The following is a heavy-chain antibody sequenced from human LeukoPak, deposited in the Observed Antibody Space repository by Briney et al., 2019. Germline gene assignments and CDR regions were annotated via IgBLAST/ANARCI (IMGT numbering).Heavy chain of an antibody. V-gene: IGHV3-30-3*01. J-gene: IGHJ4*02. CDR3: ARMRDGYKIFDY. D-gene: IGHD5-24*01. CDR1: GFTFSSYA. CDR2: ISYDGSNK. Sequence: GGSLRLSCAASGFTFSSYAMHWVRQAPGKGLEWVAVISYDGSNKYYADSVKGRFTISRDNSKNTLYLQMNSLRAEDTALYYCARMRDGYKIFDYWGQGTLVTVSS.